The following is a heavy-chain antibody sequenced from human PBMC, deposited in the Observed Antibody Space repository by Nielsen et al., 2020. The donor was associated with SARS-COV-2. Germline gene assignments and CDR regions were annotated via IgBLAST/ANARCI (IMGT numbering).Heavy chain of an antibody. CDR2: INPNSGGP. CDR1: GYRFSVYY. J-gene: IGHJ4*02. Sequence: ASVTVSCKAPGYRFSVYYMHWVRQAPGQGLEWMGRINPNSGGPNYAQKFQGRVTMTWDTSISTAYMELSGLKSDDTAVFYCAGSGSGWYNFDSWGQGTLVTVSS. D-gene: IGHD6-19*01. V-gene: IGHV1-2*06. CDR3: AGSGSGWYNFDS.